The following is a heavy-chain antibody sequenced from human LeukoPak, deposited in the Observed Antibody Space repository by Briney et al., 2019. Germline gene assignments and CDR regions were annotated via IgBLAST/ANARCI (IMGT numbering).Heavy chain of an antibody. D-gene: IGHD1-26*01. Sequence: ASVKVSCKASGYTFTGYYMHWVRQAPGQGLEWMGRINPHSGGTNYAQNFQGRVTMTRDTNITTAYMELRRLTSDDSAMYYCTKSGTWGQGTLVTVSS. CDR3: TKSGT. V-gene: IGHV1-2*06. CDR2: INPHSGGT. J-gene: IGHJ5*02. CDR1: GYTFTGYY.